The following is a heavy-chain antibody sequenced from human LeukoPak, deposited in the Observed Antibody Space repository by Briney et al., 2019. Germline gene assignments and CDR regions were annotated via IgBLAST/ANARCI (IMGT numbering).Heavy chain of an antibody. CDR2: INPNNGGDT. CDR3: ARRMIWFGNSFDI. D-gene: IGHD3-10*01. J-gene: IGHJ3*02. V-gene: IGHV1-2*02. CDR1: GYTFTGYY. Sequence: ASVKVSCKGSGYTFTGYYIHWVRQAPGQGLEWMGWINPNNGGDTNFAQKFRGRDTLTTDTSTSTAYMGLTRLTSDDTAVYYCARRMIWFGNSFDIWGQGTLVSVFS.